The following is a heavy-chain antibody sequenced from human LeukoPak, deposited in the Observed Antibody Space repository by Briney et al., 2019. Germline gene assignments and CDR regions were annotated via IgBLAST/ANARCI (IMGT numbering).Heavy chain of an antibody. D-gene: IGHD4-23*01. CDR2: IKQDGSEK. CDR3: ARDKLNGGTTGSIFEY. J-gene: IGHJ4*02. V-gene: IGHV3-7*01. Sequence: GGSLRLSCSASGFTYSSYWMSWVRQAPGKGLEWVAHIKQDGSEKNYVDSVKGRFTISRDNAKNSLYLQMDRLTDEDTAVYYCARDKLNGGTTGSIFEYWGQGTLVTVSS. CDR1: GFTYSSYW.